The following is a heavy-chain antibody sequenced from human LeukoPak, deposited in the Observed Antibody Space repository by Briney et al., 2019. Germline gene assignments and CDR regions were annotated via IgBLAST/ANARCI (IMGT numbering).Heavy chain of an antibody. CDR1: GGSISSSSYY. CDR3: ASSSSWYGENWFDP. V-gene: IGHV4-39*07. Sequence: SETLSLTCTVSGGSISSSSYYWGWLRQPPGKGLEWIGSIYCSGSTYYNPSLKSRVTISVDTSKNQFSLKLSSVTAADTAVYYCASSSSWYGENWFDPWGQGTLVTVSS. CDR2: IYCSGST. D-gene: IGHD6-13*01. J-gene: IGHJ5*02.